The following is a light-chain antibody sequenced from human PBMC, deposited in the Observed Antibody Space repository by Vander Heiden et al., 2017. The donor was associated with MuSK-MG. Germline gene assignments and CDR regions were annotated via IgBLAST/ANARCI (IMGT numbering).Light chain of an antibody. CDR3: QQEDSNDYT. Sequence: DIQMTQSPPSLSASLGERVTITCRASQGIRNSLAWYQQKPGQAPNLLVFDASNLESGVPSRFSGGGSGTTFTLTINSLQPEDFATYFCQQEDSNDYTFGQGTKLEIK. CDR2: DAS. V-gene: IGKV1-NL1*01. J-gene: IGKJ2*01. CDR1: QGIRNS.